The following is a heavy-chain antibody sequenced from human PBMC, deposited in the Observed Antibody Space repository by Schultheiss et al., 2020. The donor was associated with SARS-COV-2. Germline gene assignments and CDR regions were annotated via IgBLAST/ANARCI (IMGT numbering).Heavy chain of an antibody. V-gene: IGHV3-23*01. D-gene: IGHD2-2*01. CDR1: GFTVSSNY. J-gene: IGHJ4*02. CDR2: ISGSGGST. Sequence: GGSLRLSCAASGFTVSSNYMSWVRQAPGKGLEWVSVISGSGGSTYYADSVKGRFTISRDNSKNTLYLQMNTLRAEDTAVYYCAKDIAVKPAASYNFDHWGQGTLVTVSS. CDR3: AKDIAVKPAASYNFDH.